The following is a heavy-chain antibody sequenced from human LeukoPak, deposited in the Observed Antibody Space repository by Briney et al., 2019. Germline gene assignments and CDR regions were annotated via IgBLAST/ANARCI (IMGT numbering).Heavy chain of an antibody. CDR3: ARADCSASTCYLRRSWFDP. Sequence: PGGSLRLSCAASGFTFSSYWMTWVRQAPGKGLEWVANINQDGSEKYYVDSVKGRFTISRDNADNSLYLQMNSLRAEDTAVYYCARADCSASTCYLRRSWFDPWGQGTLVTVSS. J-gene: IGHJ5*02. D-gene: IGHD3-9*01. CDR2: INQDGSEK. CDR1: GFTFSSYW. V-gene: IGHV3-7*01.